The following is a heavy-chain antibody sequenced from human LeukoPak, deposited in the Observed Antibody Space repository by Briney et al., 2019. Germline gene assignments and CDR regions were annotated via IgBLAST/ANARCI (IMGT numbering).Heavy chain of an antibody. J-gene: IGHJ4*02. Sequence: SETLSLTCTVSGGSISSSSYYWGWIRQPPGKGLEWIGSIYYSGSTYYNPSLKSRVTISVDRSKNQFSLGLSSVTAADTAVYYCARGLTTATRGAYWGQGTLVTVSS. D-gene: IGHD4-11*01. CDR3: ARGLTTATRGAY. CDR2: IYYSGST. CDR1: GGSISSSSYY. V-gene: IGHV4-39*07.